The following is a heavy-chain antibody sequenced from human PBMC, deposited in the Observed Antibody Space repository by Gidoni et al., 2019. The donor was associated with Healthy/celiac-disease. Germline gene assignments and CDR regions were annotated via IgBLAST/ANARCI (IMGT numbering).Heavy chain of an antibody. J-gene: IGHJ2*01. Sequence: QLHLQEPGPGLVKPSETLSLTCTVSGGSIRNYYWSWIRQPPGKGLEWIGYIYYSGSTNYNPSLKSRVTISVDTSKNQFSLKLSSVTAADTAVYYCARGHAYQHYYGSGSPRGYRYFDLWGRGTLVTVSS. CDR3: ARGHAYQHYYGSGSPRGYRYFDL. CDR2: IYYSGST. D-gene: IGHD3-10*01. V-gene: IGHV4-59*01. CDR1: GGSIRNYY.